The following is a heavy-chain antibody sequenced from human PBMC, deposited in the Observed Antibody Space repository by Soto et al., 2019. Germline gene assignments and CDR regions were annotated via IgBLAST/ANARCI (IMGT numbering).Heavy chain of an antibody. CDR3: VRDMQLWRLGS. CDR1: GLTFRSYW. J-gene: IGHJ4*02. D-gene: IGHD2-21*01. CDR2: INTDGTVA. V-gene: IGHV3-74*03. Sequence: EVQLVESGGGLVQPGESLRLSCAASGLTFRSYWMHWVRQAPGKGLEWVSRINTDGTVAMYVDSVKGRFTISRDNAKNTLYLHMNSLRAEDTAVYYCVRDMQLWRLGSWGQGTLVTVSS.